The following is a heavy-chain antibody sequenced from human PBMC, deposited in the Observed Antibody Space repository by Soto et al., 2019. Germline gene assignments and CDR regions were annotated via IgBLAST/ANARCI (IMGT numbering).Heavy chain of an antibody. CDR1: GGSFSGYY. Sequence: PSETLSLTCAVYGGSFSGYYWSWIRQPPGKGLEWIGEINHSGSTNYNPSLKSRVTISVDTSKNQFSLKLSSVTAADTAVYYCARFVRKNRQLRKKWLVRGDYFDYWGQGTMVTVYS. CDR2: INHSGST. V-gene: IGHV4-34*01. D-gene: IGHD6-19*01. CDR3: ARFVRKNRQLRKKWLVRGDYFDY. J-gene: IGHJ4*02.